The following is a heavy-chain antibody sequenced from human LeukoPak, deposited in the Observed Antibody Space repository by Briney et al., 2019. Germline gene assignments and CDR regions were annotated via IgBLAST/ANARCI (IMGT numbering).Heavy chain of an antibody. CDR3: AREIDRDDYNRFFDY. CDR1: GYSFSTYT. J-gene: IGHJ4*02. D-gene: IGHD5-24*01. CDR2: INAGNGNT. Sequence: ASVNVSCRASGYSFSTYTMNRVRQAPGQRLEWMGWINAGNGNTKYSQKFQGRVTITRDTSASTAYMEVRSLRSEDTAVYYCAREIDRDDYNRFFDYWGQGTLVTVSS. V-gene: IGHV1-3*01.